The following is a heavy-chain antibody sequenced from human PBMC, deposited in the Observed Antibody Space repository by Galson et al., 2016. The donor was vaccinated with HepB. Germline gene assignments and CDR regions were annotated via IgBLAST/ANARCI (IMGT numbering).Heavy chain of an antibody. V-gene: IGHV5-51*01. CDR3: ARIYCITTRCQKAGFNHGVDV. D-gene: IGHD2-2*01. Sequence: QSGAEVTKPGESLKISCKGSAYTFTHFWIAWVRQAPGKGLEWMGVIYPGDSDTNYSPSFRGQVTISADQSITTAYLQWSSLETSDTAIYYCARIYCITTRCQKAGFNHGVDVWGQGTTVTVSS. CDR2: IYPGDSDT. CDR1: AYTFTHFW. J-gene: IGHJ6*02.